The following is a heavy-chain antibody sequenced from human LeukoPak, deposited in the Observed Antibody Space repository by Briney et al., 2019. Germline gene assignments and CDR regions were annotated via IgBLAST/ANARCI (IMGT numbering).Heavy chain of an antibody. CDR3: ARDRRRLGELPHAFDI. Sequence: SETLSLTCTVSGGSISSGGYYWSWIRHHPGKGLEWIGYIYYRGSTYYNPSLKSRVTISVDTSKNQFSLKLSSVTAADTAVYYCARDRRRLGELPHAFDIWGQGTMVTVSS. D-gene: IGHD3-16*01. J-gene: IGHJ3*02. CDR2: IYYRGST. CDR1: GGSISSGGYY. V-gene: IGHV4-31*03.